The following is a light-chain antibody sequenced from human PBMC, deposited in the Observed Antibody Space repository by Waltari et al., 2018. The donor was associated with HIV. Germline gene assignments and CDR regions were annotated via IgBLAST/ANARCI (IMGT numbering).Light chain of an antibody. V-gene: IGLV3-21*02. CDR3: QVWHSNSDHVV. CDR2: DDS. Sequence: SYVLTQPPAVSAAPGQTARITCEGNNTGSQSVHCYQQRPGQAPALVVHDDSDRPSGIPERFSGSNSGNTATLTISRVEAGDEADYYCQVWHSNSDHVVFGGGTKLTVL. CDR1: NTGSQS. J-gene: IGLJ2*01.